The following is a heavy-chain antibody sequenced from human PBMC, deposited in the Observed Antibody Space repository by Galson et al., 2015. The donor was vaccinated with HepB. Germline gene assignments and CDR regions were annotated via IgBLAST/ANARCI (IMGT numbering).Heavy chain of an antibody. J-gene: IGHJ5*02. V-gene: IGHV3-33*01. CDR1: GFTFSSYG. Sequence: SLRLSCAASGFTFSSYGMHWVRQAPGKGLEWVAVIWYDGSNKYYADSVKGRFTISRDNSKNTLYLQMNSLRAEDTAVYYCAGNCGDYENWFDPWGQGTLVTISS. D-gene: IGHD4-17*01. CDR3: AGNCGDYENWFDP. CDR2: IWYDGSNK.